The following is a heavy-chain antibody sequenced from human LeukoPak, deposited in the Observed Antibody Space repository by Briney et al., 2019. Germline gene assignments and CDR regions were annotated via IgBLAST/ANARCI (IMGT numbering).Heavy chain of an antibody. J-gene: IGHJ3*02. Sequence: SETLSLTCTVSGGSISSGGYYWSWIRQHPGKSLEWIGYIYYSGSTYYNPSPKSRVTISVDTSKNQFALKLSSVTAADTAVYYCARALDVSNLWSGYQLPSYAFDIWGQGTMVTVSS. D-gene: IGHD3-3*01. CDR3: ARALDVSNLWSGYQLPSYAFDI. V-gene: IGHV4-31*03. CDR2: IYYSGST. CDR1: GGSISSGGYY.